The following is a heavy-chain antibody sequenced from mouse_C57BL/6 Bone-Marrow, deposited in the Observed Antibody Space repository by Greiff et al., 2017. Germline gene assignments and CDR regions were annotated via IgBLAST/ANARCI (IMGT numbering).Heavy chain of an antibody. D-gene: IGHD3-1*01. V-gene: IGHV1-81*01. Sequence: VQLQQSGAELARPGASVKLSCKASGYTFTSYGISWVKQRTGQGLEWIGEIYPRSGNTYYNEKFKGKATLTADKSSSTAYMELRSLTSEDSAFYFCARSGATNSPLFAYWGQGTLVTVSA. CDR2: IYPRSGNT. J-gene: IGHJ3*01. CDR1: GYTFTSYG. CDR3: ARSGATNSPLFAY.